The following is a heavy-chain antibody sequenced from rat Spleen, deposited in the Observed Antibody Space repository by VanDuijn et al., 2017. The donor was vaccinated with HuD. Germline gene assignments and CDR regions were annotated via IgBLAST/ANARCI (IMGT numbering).Heavy chain of an antibody. V-gene: IGHV5-25*01. CDR2: ISTGGSST. Sequence: EVQLVESGGGLVQPGRSMKLSCAALGFTFSNYYMAWVRQAPTKGLEWVAAISTGGSSTYYRDSVKGRFTISRDNAESTLYLQMDSLRSEDTATYYCARHGMMVVMGVMDAWGQGASVTVSS. D-gene: IGHD1-12*02. CDR1: GFTFSNYY. J-gene: IGHJ4*01. CDR3: ARHGMMVVMGVMDA.